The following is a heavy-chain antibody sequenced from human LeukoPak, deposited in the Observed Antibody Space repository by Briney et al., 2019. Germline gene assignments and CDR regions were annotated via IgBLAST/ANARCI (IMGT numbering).Heavy chain of an antibody. CDR1: GYTFTGYY. CDR2: INPNSGGT. D-gene: IGHD3-22*01. J-gene: IGHJ4*02. CDR3: ARAGTMIVVAPGY. Sequence: GASVKVSCKASGYTFTGYYMHWVGQAPGQGLEWMGWINPNSGGTNHAQKFQGRGTMTGDTSISTAYMELSRLRSDDTAVYYCARAGTMIVVAPGYWGQGTLVTVSS. V-gene: IGHV1-2*02.